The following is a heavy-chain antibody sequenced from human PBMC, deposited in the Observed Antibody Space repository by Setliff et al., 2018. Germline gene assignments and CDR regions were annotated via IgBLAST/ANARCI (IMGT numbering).Heavy chain of an antibody. Sequence: SETLSLTCTVYGGPLSGFSWNWIRQSPGGGLEWIGEITDTGSTNYNPSLKSRVTISIDTSKDQFSLKLISMTAADTAVYYCARGRNIAARLLDSWGQGTLVTVSS. CDR1: GGPLSGFS. V-gene: IGHV4-34*01. CDR2: ITDTGST. CDR3: ARGRNIAARLLDS. D-gene: IGHD6-6*01. J-gene: IGHJ4*02.